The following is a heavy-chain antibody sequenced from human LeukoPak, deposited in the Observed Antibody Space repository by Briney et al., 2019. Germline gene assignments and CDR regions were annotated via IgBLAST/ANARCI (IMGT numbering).Heavy chain of an antibody. Sequence: SETLSLTCAVYGGSFSGYYWSWIRQPPGKGLKWIGEINHSGSTNYNPSLKSRVTISVDTSKNQFSLKLSSVTAADTAVYYCATTATLNHWGGRAFDIWGQGTMVTVSS. CDR3: ATTATLNHWGGRAFDI. D-gene: IGHD7-27*01. CDR1: GGSFSGYY. CDR2: INHSGST. V-gene: IGHV4-34*01. J-gene: IGHJ3*02.